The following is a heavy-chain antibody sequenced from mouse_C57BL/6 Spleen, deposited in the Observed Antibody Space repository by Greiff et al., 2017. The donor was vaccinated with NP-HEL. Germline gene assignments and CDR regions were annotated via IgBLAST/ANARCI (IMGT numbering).Heavy chain of an antibody. CDR1: GYAFSSYW. CDR3: ARDRLGPYYFDY. Sequence: QVQLKQSGAELVKPGASVKISCKASGYAFSSYWMNWVKQRPGKGLEWIGQIYPGDGDTNYNGKFKGKATLTADKSSSTAYMQLSSLTSEDSAVYFCARDRLGPYYFDYWGQGTTLTVSS. D-gene: IGHD4-1*01. J-gene: IGHJ2*01. CDR2: IYPGDGDT. V-gene: IGHV1-80*01.